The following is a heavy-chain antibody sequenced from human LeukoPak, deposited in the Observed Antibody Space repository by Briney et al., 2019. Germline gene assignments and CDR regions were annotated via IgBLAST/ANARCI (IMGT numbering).Heavy chain of an antibody. CDR3: AKRDGYNSNPLKD. V-gene: IGHV3-23*01. D-gene: IGHD5-24*01. Sequence: GGSLRLSCAASGFAFSSYAMSWVRQAPGKGLEWVSAISGSGSSTYYADSVKGRFTISRDNSKNTLYLQMNSLRAEDTALYYCAKRDGYNSNPLKDWGQGTLVTVSS. CDR1: GFAFSSYA. CDR2: ISGSGSST. J-gene: IGHJ4*02.